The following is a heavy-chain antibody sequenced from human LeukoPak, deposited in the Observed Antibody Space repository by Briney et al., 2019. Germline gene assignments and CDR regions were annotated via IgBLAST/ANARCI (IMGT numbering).Heavy chain of an antibody. J-gene: IGHJ4*02. V-gene: IGHV1-46*01. CDR3: ARQEYSSSWYAPFDY. D-gene: IGHD6-13*01. Sequence: ASVKVSCKASGYTFTSYGISWVRQAPGQGLEWMGIINPSGGSTSYAQKFQGRVTMTRDTSTSTVYMELSSLRSEDTAVYYCARQEYSSSWYAPFDYWGQGTLVTVSS. CDR1: GYTFTSYG. CDR2: INPSGGST.